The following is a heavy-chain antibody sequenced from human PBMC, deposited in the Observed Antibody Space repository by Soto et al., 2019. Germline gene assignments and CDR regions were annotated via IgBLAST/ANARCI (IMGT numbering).Heavy chain of an antibody. CDR3: ARGVVSTGYFDY. J-gene: IGHJ4*02. CDR1: GFTFSDHY. V-gene: IGHV3-72*01. D-gene: IGHD5-12*01. Sequence: EVQLAESGGGLVQPGGSLRLSCAASGFTFSDHYMDWVRQAPGKGLEWVGRSRDKVHSHTTEYAASVKDRFTISRGDSKNSLYLQMNSLKTEDTAVYYCARGVVSTGYFDYWGQGTLVSVSS. CDR2: SRDKVHSHTT.